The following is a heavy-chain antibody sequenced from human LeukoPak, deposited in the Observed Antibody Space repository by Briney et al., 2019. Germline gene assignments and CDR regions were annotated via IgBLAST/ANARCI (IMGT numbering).Heavy chain of an antibody. D-gene: IGHD6-25*01. V-gene: IGHV3-48*01. CDR1: GFTFSSYS. Sequence: GGSLRLSCAASGFTFSSYSMNWVRQAPGKGLEWVSYISSSSSTIYYADSVKGRFTISRDNAKNSLYLQMNSLRAEDTAVYYCASPDPKAATPDRIYYYYGMDVWGQGTTVTVSS. CDR3: ASPDPKAATPDRIYYYYGMDV. CDR2: ISSSSSTI. J-gene: IGHJ6*02.